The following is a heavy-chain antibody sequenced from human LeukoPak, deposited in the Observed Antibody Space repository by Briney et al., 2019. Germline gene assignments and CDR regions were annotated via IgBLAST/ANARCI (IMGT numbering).Heavy chain of an antibody. D-gene: IGHD6-19*01. CDR3: AKDPLGTGLVSWFDP. CDR1: GFTFSSYG. Sequence: GGSLRLSCAASGFTFSSYGMHWVRQAPGKGLEWVAFIRYDGSNKYYADSVKGRFTISRDNSKNTLYLQMNSLRAEDTAVYYCAKDPLGTGLVSWFDPWGQGTLVTVSS. V-gene: IGHV3-30*02. CDR2: IRYDGSNK. J-gene: IGHJ5*02.